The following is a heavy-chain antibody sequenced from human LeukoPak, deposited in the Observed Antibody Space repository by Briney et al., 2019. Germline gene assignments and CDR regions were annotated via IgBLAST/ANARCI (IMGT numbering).Heavy chain of an antibody. CDR3: AKDITIFGVGDAFDI. Sequence: GGSLRLSCAASGFTFDDYAMHWVRQAPGKGLEWVSGISWNSGSIGYADSVKGRFTISRDNAKNSLYLQMKSLRAEDTALYYCAKDITIFGVGDAFDIWGQGTMVTVSS. V-gene: IGHV3-9*01. CDR1: GFTFDDYA. D-gene: IGHD3-3*01. CDR2: ISWNSGSI. J-gene: IGHJ3*02.